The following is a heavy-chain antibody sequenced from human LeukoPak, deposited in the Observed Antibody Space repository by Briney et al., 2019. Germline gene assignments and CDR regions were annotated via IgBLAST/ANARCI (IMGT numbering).Heavy chain of an antibody. Sequence: SQTLSLTCAISGDSVSSNSAAWNWVRQSPSRGLEWLGRTYYRSKWYTDYAESVKSRITINPDTSKNQFSLQVSSVTPEDTAVYYCARGSSRIYYYDSSGYSHAFDYWGQGILVTVSS. CDR1: GDSVSSNSAA. D-gene: IGHD3-22*01. CDR3: ARGSSRIYYYDSSGYSHAFDY. CDR2: TYYRSKWYT. V-gene: IGHV6-1*01. J-gene: IGHJ4*02.